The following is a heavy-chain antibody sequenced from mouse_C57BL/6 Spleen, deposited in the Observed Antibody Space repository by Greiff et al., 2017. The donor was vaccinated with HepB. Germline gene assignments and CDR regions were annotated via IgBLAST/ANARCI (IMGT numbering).Heavy chain of an antibody. CDR2: INPNNGGT. Sequence: EVQLQQSGPELVKPGASVKIPCKASGYTFTDYNMDWVKQSHGKSLEWIGDINPNNGGTIYNQKFKGKATLTVDKSSSTAYMELRSLTSEDTAVYYCARWGDYYGSSPYWYFDVWGTGTTVTVSS. J-gene: IGHJ1*03. D-gene: IGHD1-1*01. CDR3: ARWGDYYGSSPYWYFDV. CDR1: GYTFTDYN. V-gene: IGHV1-18*01.